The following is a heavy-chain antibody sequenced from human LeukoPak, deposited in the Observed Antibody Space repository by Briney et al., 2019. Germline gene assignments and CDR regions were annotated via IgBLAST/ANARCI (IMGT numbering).Heavy chain of an antibody. J-gene: IGHJ3*02. CDR3: ARLVGYYGSGSFFAFDI. D-gene: IGHD3-10*01. CDR2: IYYSGST. Sequence: SETLSLTCTVSGGSISSYYWSWIRQPPGKGLEWIGYIYYSGSTNYNPSLKSRVTISVDTSKNQFSLKLSSVTAADTAVYYCARLVGYYGSGSFFAFDIWGQGTMVTVSS. V-gene: IGHV4-59*08. CDR1: GGSISSYY.